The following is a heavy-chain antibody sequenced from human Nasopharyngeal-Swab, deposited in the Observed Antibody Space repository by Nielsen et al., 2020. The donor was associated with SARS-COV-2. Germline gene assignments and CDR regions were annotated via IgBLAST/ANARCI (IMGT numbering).Heavy chain of an antibody. CDR3: ARLLYGGGSFDI. D-gene: IGHD2-21*01. CDR1: GCTFTSYG. Sequence: ASVKVSCKPSGCTFTSYGLSWVRQAPGQGLEWVGGINTDNGQINYAYKLQDRVTLTTDTSTNIGYMELRSLTYDDTAIYYCARLLYGGGSFDIWGQGTLVTVSS. V-gene: IGHV1-18*01. CDR2: INTDNGQI. J-gene: IGHJ1*01.